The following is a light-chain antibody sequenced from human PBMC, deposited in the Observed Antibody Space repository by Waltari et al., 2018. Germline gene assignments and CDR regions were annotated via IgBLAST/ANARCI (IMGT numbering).Light chain of an antibody. CDR2: DTS. Sequence: EVVLTQSPAILSLSPGERATLSCRASQSVGFFLAWYQQKPGQAPRLLIYDTSNRATGIPARFSGSGSGTDFTLTISSLEPEDFAVYYCQQRSNWLFTFGPGTKVDIK. CDR3: QQRSNWLFT. J-gene: IGKJ3*01. CDR1: QSVGFF. V-gene: IGKV3-11*01.